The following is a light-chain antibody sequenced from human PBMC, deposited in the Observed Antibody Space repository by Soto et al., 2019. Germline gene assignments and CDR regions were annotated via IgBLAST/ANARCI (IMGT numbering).Light chain of an antibody. CDR3: QQYNKWPPYT. V-gene: IGKV3-15*01. CDR1: QSVSSN. Sequence: EIVMTQSPATLSVSPGERATLSCRASQSVSSNLAWYQQKPGQAPRLLIYGASTRATGIPARFSGSGSGTXXXXXISXLQXXXXXXYYCQQYNKWPPYTFGQGTKLEIK. J-gene: IGKJ2*01. CDR2: GAS.